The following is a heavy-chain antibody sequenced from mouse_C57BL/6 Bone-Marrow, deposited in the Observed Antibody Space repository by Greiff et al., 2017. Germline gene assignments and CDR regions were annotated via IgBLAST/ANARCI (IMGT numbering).Heavy chain of an antibody. J-gene: IGHJ2*01. V-gene: IGHV14-4*01. CDR3: TPIDYYGGY. Sequence: EVQLQESGAELVRPGASVKLSCTASGFNIKDDYMHWVKQRPEQGLEWIGWIDPENGDTAYASKFQGKATITADTSSNTAYLQLSSLTSEDTAVYYCTPIDYYGGYWGQGTTLTVSS. CDR2: IDPENGDT. D-gene: IGHD1-1*01. CDR1: GFNIKDDY.